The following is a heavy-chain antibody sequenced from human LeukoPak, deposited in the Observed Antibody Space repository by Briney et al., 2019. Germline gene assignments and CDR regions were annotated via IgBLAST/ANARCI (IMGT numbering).Heavy chain of an antibody. CDR2: IIPILGIA. CDR1: GGTFSSYA. V-gene: IGHV1-69*04. D-gene: IGHD3-22*01. J-gene: IGHJ4*02. Sequence: SVKVSCKASGGTFSSYAISWVRQAPGQGLEWMGRIIPILGIANYAQKFQGRVTITADKSTSTAYMELSSLRSEDTAVYYCARDAYYYDSSGYYPFDYWGQGTLVTVSS. CDR3: ARDAYYYDSSGYYPFDY.